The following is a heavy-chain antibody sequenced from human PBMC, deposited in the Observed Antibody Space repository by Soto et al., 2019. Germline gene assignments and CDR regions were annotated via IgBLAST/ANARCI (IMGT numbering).Heavy chain of an antibody. CDR2: IYYSGNT. V-gene: IGHV4-31*03. D-gene: IGHD5-12*01. CDR3: ARDTQRGYSGYFDS. Sequence: QVQLQESGPGLVKPSQTLSLSCTVSGGSLSSGGYYWSWIRQHPGKVLEWIGFIYYSGNTYYNPALKSRVTISVDTSQNQFSLKLSSVTAADTAVYYCARDTQRGYSGYFDSWGQGTLVTVSS. CDR1: GGSLSSGGYY. J-gene: IGHJ4*02.